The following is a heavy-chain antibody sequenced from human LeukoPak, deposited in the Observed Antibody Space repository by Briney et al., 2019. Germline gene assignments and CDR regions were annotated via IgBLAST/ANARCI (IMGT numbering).Heavy chain of an antibody. CDR2: INPIFGTA. D-gene: IGHD2-15*01. Sequence: GASVKVSCKASGGTFSSYAISWVRQAPGQGLEWMGGINPIFGTANYAQKFQGRVTITTDESTSTAYMELSSLRSEDTAVYYCASTPDYYYYMDVWGKGTMVTVSS. V-gene: IGHV1-69*05. J-gene: IGHJ6*03. CDR3: ASTPDYYYYMDV. CDR1: GGTFSSYA.